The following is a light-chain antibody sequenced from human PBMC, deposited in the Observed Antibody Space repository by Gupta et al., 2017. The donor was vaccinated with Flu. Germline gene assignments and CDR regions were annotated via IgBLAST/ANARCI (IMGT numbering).Light chain of an antibody. CDR2: DVT. CDR1: SSDVGSSNR. CDR3: SSHAGRVTWL. V-gene: IGLV2-11*01. Sequence: QSPPTQPRSVSGSPGQSVTISCTGTSSDVGSSNRVSWYQQRPGKAPKLILYDVTERPSGVPDRFSGSKSGNTASLSISGRQADDEADYYCSSHAGRVTWLFGTGTTVTVL. J-gene: IGLJ1*01.